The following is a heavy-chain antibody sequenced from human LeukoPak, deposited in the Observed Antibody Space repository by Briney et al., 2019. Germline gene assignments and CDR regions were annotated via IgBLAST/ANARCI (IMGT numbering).Heavy chain of an antibody. V-gene: IGHV3-30*18. CDR1: GFTFSSYG. CDR3: AKDSTDSGYPFDY. CDR2: ISYDGSNK. Sequence: PGRSLRLSCTASGFTFSSYGMHWVRQAPGKGLEWVALISYDGSNKYYADPVKGRFTISRDNSKNTLYLQMNSLRAEDTAVFYCAKDSTDSGYPFDYWGQGTLVTVSS. D-gene: IGHD5-12*01. J-gene: IGHJ4*02.